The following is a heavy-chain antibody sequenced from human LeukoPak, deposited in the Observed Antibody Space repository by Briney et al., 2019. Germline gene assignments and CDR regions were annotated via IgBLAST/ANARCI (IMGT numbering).Heavy chain of an antibody. J-gene: IGHJ6*02. V-gene: IGHV1-69*13. Sequence: ASVKVSCKASGGTFSSYAISWVRQAPGQGLEWMGGIIPIFGTASYAQKFQGRVTITADESTSTAYMELSSLRSEDTAVYYCARAGGYGMDVWGQGTTVTVSS. CDR2: IIPIFGTA. CDR3: ARAGGYGMDV. CDR1: GGTFSSYA.